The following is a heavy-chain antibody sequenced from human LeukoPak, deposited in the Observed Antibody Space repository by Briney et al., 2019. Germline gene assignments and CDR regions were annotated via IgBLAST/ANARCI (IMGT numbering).Heavy chain of an antibody. J-gene: IGHJ4*02. Sequence: SETLSLTCTVSGGSISSGSYYWTWIRQPAGKGLEWIGHLYTSGTTCYNPSLQSRVTISADTSKHQFSLRLTSVTAADTAVYYCARAGGSVGWYGTIDSWGQGTLVTVSS. CDR1: GGSISSGSYY. CDR3: ARAGGSVGWYGTIDS. V-gene: IGHV4-61*09. CDR2: LYTSGTT. D-gene: IGHD6-19*01.